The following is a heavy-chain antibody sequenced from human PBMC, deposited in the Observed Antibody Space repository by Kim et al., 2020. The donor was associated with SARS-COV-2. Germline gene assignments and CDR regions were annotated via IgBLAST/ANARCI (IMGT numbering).Heavy chain of an antibody. V-gene: IGHV1-69*13. J-gene: IGHJ4*02. Sequence: SVKVSCKASGGTFSSYAISWVRQAPGQGLEWMGGIIPIFGTANYAQKFQGRVTITADESTSTAYMELSSLRSEDTAVYYCAIMVRGVIITAPGFDYWGQGTLVTVSS. CDR2: IIPIFGTA. D-gene: IGHD3-10*01. CDR1: GGTFSSYA. CDR3: AIMVRGVIITAPGFDY.